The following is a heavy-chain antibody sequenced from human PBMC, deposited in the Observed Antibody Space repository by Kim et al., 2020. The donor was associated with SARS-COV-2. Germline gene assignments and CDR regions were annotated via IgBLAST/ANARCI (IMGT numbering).Heavy chain of an antibody. CDR3: ARDDFEFAVITTHYYYGMDV. Sequence: GSLRLSCAASGFTFSSYGMHWVRQAPGKGLEWVAVIWYDGSNKYYADSVKGRFTISRDNSKNTLYLQMNSLRAEDTAVYYCARDDFEFAVITTHYYYGMDVWGQGTTVTVSS. V-gene: IGHV3-33*01. CDR2: IWYDGSNK. CDR1: GFTFSSYG. J-gene: IGHJ6*02. D-gene: IGHD3-22*01.